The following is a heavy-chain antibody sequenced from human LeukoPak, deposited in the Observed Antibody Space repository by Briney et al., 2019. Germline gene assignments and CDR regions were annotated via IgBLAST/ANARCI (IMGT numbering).Heavy chain of an antibody. J-gene: IGHJ4*02. CDR3: AAPIAVAGPFSFDY. Sequence: ASVKVSCKASGYTFTGYYMHWVRQAPGQGPEWMGWINPNSGGTNYAQKFQGRVTMTRDTSISTAYMELSRLRSDDTAVYYCAAPIAVAGPFSFDYWGQGTLVTVSS. V-gene: IGHV1-2*02. CDR2: INPNSGGT. D-gene: IGHD6-19*01. CDR1: GYTFTGYY.